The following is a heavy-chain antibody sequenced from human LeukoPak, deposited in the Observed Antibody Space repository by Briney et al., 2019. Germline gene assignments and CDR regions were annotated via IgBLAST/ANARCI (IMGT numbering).Heavy chain of an antibody. D-gene: IGHD3-22*01. Sequence: PSETLSLTCTVSGGPFSSSSYYWVWIRQPPGRGLEWIGSVYYDGSAYYNPSLKSRVTISVGTSSNQFSLKVTSVTAADTAVYYCARDPYDSSWGLCYFDYWGQGNLVTVSS. CDR3: ARDPYDSSWGLCYFDY. V-gene: IGHV4-39*01. CDR1: GGPFSSSSYY. J-gene: IGHJ4*02. CDR2: VYYDGSA.